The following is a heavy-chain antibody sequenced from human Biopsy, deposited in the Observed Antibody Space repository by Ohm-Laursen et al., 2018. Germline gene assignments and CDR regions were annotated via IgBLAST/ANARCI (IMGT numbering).Heavy chain of an antibody. CDR1: RFCFTGYY. Sequence: ASVSLSRKLSRFCFTGYYTHSGRQAPPQGLGWMGWISPKIGDTNYAHKFKGNIPMTRVTSMSTAYMEMSRLRCHDTAVYYCALQSVSQMKNFDYWGQGTLVTASS. CDR3: ALQSVSQMKNFDY. J-gene: IGHJ4*01. D-gene: IGHD5/OR15-5a*01. V-gene: IGHV1-2*02. CDR2: ISPKIGDT.